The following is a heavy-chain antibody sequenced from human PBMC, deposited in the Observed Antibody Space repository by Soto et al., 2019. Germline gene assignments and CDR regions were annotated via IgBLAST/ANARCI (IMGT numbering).Heavy chain of an antibody. V-gene: IGHV1-69*06. CDR3: ARSPGVFDY. CDR2: LVPVFGTA. J-gene: IGHJ4*02. Sequence: QVQLVQSGAEVKKPGSSVKVSCKASGGTFSSLAISWVRQAPGQGLEWMGGLVPVFGTANYAQKLQDRVTITADNSTSTSYMELSSLRSEDTAVYYCARSPGVFDYWGQGTLVTVSS. CDR1: GGTFSSLA. D-gene: IGHD3-10*01.